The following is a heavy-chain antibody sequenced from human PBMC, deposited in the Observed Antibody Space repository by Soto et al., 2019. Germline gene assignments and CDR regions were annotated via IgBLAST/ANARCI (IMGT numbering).Heavy chain of an antibody. V-gene: IGHV3-23*01. Sequence: GGSLRLSCAASGFTFSSYAMSWVRQAPGKGLEWVSAIGGRGGRTNYAASVKGRFTISRDNSKNTLYLQMNSLRAEDTAVYYWASDYYGRDVWAQGTTVTVSS. J-gene: IGHJ6*02. CDR3: ASDYYGRDV. CDR2: IGGRGGRT. CDR1: GFTFSSYA.